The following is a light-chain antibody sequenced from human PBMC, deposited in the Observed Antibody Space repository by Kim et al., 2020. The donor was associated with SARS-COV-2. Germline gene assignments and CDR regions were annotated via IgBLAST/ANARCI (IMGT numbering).Light chain of an antibody. CDR2: AAA. Sequence: EIVLTQSPGTLSLSPGERVTLSCRASQSVSSSYLAWYQQKPGQAPRLLIYAAASRATGIPDRFSGSGSGTDFSLTISRLEPEDFAVYYCQQYDSSYTFGQGNKLEI. J-gene: IGKJ2*01. CDR3: QQYDSSYT. V-gene: IGKV3-20*01. CDR1: QSVSSSY.